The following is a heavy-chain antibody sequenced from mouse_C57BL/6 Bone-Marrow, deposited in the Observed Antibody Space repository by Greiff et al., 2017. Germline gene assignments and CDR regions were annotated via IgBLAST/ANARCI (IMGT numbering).Heavy chain of an antibody. CDR3: ARDGIRLNCDWFDY. Sequence: EVTVVESGGGLVQPGGSLSLSCAASGFTFTDYYMSWVRQPPGTALEWLGFIRNKANGYTTEYSASVKGPFTISRDNSQSILYLQMNALRAEDRATYYCARDGIRLNCDWFDYWGQGTTLTVSS. CDR2: IRNKANGYTT. D-gene: IGHD4-1*01. J-gene: IGHJ2*01. CDR1: GFTFTDYY. V-gene: IGHV7-3*01.